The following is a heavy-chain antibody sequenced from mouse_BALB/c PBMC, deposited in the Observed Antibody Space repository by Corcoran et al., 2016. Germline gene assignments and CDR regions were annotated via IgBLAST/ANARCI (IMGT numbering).Heavy chain of an antibody. J-gene: IGHJ1*01. D-gene: IGHD1-1*01. Sequence: EVQLQQSGPELVKPGASVKMSCKASGYTFTSYVMHWVKQKPGQGLEWIGYINPYNDGTKYNEKFKGKATLTSDKYSSTAYMELSSLTSEDSAVYYCARSYYGSSYWYFDVWGAGTTVTVSS. CDR1: GYTFTSYV. CDR3: ARSYYGSSYWYFDV. CDR2: INPYNDGT. V-gene: IGHV1S136*01.